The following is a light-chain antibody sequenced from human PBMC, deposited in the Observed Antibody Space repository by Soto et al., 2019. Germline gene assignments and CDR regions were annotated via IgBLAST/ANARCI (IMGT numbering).Light chain of an antibody. J-gene: IGKJ2*01. Sequence: DIQITQSPSSVSASVGDSVTITCRASQGISSWLAWYQQKPGKAPKLLTYAASSLQSGVPSRFGGSESGTDFTLTISSLQTEDFAPYYCQDANSFPPTFGQGTKLEIK. CDR2: AAS. V-gene: IGKV1-12*01. CDR3: QDANSFPPT. CDR1: QGISSW.